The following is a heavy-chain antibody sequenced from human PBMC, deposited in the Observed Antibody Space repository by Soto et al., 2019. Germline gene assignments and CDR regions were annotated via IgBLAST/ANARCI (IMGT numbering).Heavy chain of an antibody. Sequence: EVQLLESGGGLVQPGGSLRLSCAASGFTFSRYPMSWVRQAPGKGLEWVSAISSAGDNTYYADSVKGRFTISRDNSKNTLYLQASSLRAEDTAIYYCAKGSEGSSWGQGTLVTVSS. D-gene: IGHD6-13*01. CDR1: GFTFSRYP. CDR3: AKGSEGSS. V-gene: IGHV3-23*01. CDR2: ISSAGDNT. J-gene: IGHJ4*02.